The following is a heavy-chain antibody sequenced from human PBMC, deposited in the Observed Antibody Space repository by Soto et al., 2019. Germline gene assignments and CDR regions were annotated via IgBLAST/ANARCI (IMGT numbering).Heavy chain of an antibody. J-gene: IGHJ4*02. Sequence: EVQLLESGGGLVQPGGSLRLSCAASGFTFSSYAMSWVRQAPGKGLEWVSALTNSGGNTFYADSVKGRFTISRDNSKNSLYLQMNSLRAEDTAVYFCYKNEEATNRLGYDYWGQGTLVTVSS. D-gene: IGHD1-1*01. CDR2: LTNSGGNT. CDR1: GFTFSSYA. V-gene: IGHV3-23*01. CDR3: YKNEEATNRLGYDY.